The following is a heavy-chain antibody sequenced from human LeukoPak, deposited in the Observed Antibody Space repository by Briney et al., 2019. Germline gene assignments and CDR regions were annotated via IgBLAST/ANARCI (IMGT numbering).Heavy chain of an antibody. CDR1: GDSISSARNY. Sequence: PSETLSLTCTVSGDSISSARNYWGWIRQSPGKGLEWLASIYSSGSTHSNPSLKSRVSIFIDTSNNQFSLKLYSVTASDAAIYYCARHLSGTTMAHYFDFWGQGTLVTVSS. V-gene: IGHV4-39*01. CDR3: ARHLSGTTMAHYFDF. CDR2: IYSSGST. D-gene: IGHD1-1*01. J-gene: IGHJ4*02.